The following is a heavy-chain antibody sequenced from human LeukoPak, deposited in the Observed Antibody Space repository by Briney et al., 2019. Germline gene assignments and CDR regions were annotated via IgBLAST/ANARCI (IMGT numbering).Heavy chain of an antibody. V-gene: IGHV3-48*01. CDR1: GFTFSSYS. D-gene: IGHD3-3*01. CDR3: ARDGTIFGVVIYFPDY. Sequence: GGSLRLSRAASGFTFSSYSMNWVRQAPGQGLEWVSYISSSSSTIYYADSVKGRFTISRDNAKNSLYLQMNSLRAEDPAVYCCARDGTIFGVVIYFPDYWGQGTLVTVSS. CDR2: ISSSSSTI. J-gene: IGHJ4*02.